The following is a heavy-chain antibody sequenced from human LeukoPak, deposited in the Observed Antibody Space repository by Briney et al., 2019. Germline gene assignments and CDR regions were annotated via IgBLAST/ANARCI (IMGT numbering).Heavy chain of an antibody. Sequence: PGGSLRHSCAASGFTFSSYGMHWVRQAPGKGLEWVSIISYDGTTKDYTDSVKGRFTISRDNSKNTLYLQMTSLRTEDTAVYYCAKGVETSTTGELPYYFDYWGQGTLVTVSS. CDR2: ISYDGTTK. V-gene: IGHV3-30*18. J-gene: IGHJ4*02. CDR1: GFTFSSYG. D-gene: IGHD3-10*01. CDR3: AKGVETSTTGELPYYFDY.